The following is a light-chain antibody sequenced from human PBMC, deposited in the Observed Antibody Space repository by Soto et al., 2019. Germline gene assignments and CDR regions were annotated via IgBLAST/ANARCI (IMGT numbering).Light chain of an antibody. CDR2: DAS. CDR1: QSVSRH. J-gene: IGKJ1*01. V-gene: IGKV3-11*01. Sequence: EIVLTQSPATLSLSPVERATLSCRASQSVSRHLAWYQQKPGQAPRLLIYDASNRATGIPARFSGSGSGTDFTLTISRLEPEDFAVYYCQQYGSSGTFGQGTKVDIK. CDR3: QQYGSSGT.